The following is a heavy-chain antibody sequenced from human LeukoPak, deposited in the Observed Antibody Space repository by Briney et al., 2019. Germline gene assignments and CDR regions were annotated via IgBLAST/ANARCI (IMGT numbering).Heavy chain of an antibody. D-gene: IGHD6-13*01. CDR2: IYTSGST. CDR3: ARDHIAAAGSDDAFDT. Sequence: PSETLSLTCTVSGGPISSYYWSWIRQPAGKGLEWIGRIYTSGSTNYNPSLKSRVAMSVDTSKNQFSLKLSSVTAADTAVYYCARDHIAAAGSDDAFDTWGQGTMVTVSS. J-gene: IGHJ3*02. V-gene: IGHV4-4*07. CDR1: GGPISSYY.